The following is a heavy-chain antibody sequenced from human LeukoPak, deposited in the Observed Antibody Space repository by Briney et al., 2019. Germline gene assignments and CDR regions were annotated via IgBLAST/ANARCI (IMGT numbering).Heavy chain of an antibody. V-gene: IGHV1-2*02. J-gene: IGHJ4*02. D-gene: IGHD5-18*01. CDR1: GYTFTGYY. CDR2: INPNSGRT. CDR3: ARAKGVQLWSPFDY. Sequence: ASVDVSCKASGYTFTGYYIHWVRQAPGQGLEWRGWINPNSGRTNYTQNFQGRVTMTRDTSISTAYMERSRLRSDDTAVYYCARAKGVQLWSPFDYWGQGTLVTVSS.